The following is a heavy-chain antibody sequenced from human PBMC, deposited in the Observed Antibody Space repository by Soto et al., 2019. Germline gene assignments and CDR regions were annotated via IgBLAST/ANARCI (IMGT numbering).Heavy chain of an antibody. Sequence: LSLTCTVSGGSISSYYWSWIRQPPGKGLEWIGYIYYSGSTNYNPSLKSRVTISVDTSKNQFSLKLSSVTAADTAVYYCARVVYSSSLIMGYYYYGMDVWGQGTTVTVSS. V-gene: IGHV4-59*01. CDR2: IYYSGST. J-gene: IGHJ6*02. CDR1: GGSISSYY. CDR3: ARVVYSSSLIMGYYYYGMDV. D-gene: IGHD6-13*01.